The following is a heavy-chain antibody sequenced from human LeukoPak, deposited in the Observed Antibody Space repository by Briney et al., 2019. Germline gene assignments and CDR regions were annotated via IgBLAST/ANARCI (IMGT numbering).Heavy chain of an antibody. J-gene: IGHJ4*02. D-gene: IGHD6-19*01. V-gene: IGHV3-21*01. CDR3: AREGYSSGWYPGYDY. CDR1: GFTFSSYS. Sequence: GGSLRLSCAASGFTFSSYSMNWFRQAPGKGLEWVSSISSSSSYIYYADSVKGRFTISRDNAKNSLYLQMNSLRAEDTAVYYCAREGYSSGWYPGYDYWGQGTLVTVSS. CDR2: ISSSSSYI.